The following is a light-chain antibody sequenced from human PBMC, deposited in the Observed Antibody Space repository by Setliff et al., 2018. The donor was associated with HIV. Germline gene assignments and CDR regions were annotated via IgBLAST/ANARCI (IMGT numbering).Light chain of an antibody. J-gene: IGLJ1*01. CDR2: DVN. CDR1: SRDVGGGSNY. Sequence: SALTQAASVSGSPGQSITMSCTGTSRDVGGGSNYVSWFQQHPGKAPKLIIFDVNKRPPGVSDRFSASKSGNTASLTISGLQADDEADYYCCSFTSSNTYVFGTGTKVTVL. V-gene: IGLV2-14*03. CDR3: CSFTSSNTYV.